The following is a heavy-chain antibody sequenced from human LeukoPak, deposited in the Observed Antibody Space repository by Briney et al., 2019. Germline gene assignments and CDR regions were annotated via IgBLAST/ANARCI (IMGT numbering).Heavy chain of an antibody. D-gene: IGHD3-10*01. CDR3: ARRGAGLVRGVIITFFNY. CDR2: IYYRGST. CDR1: GGSISSSSYY. Sequence: PPETLSLTCTVSGGSISSSSYYWDWIRQPPGKGLEWIGSIYYRGSTNYNPSLQSRVTISVDTSNNQSSLKLSSVTAADTAVYYCARRGAGLVRGVIITFFNYWGQGTPVTVSS. J-gene: IGHJ4*02. V-gene: IGHV4-39*01.